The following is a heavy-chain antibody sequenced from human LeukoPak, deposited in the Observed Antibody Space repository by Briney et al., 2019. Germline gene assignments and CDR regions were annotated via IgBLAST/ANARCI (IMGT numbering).Heavy chain of an antibody. V-gene: IGHV4-38-2*02. CDR1: VYSISSGYY. D-gene: IGHD3-22*01. CDR3: ARGRDSSGYYYDAFDI. Sequence: PSETLSLTCTVSVYSISSGYYWGWIRQPPGKGLEWIGSIYHSGSTYYNPSLKSRVTISVDTSKNQFSLKLSSVTAADTAVYYCARGRDSSGYYYDAFDIWGQGTMVTVSS. CDR2: IYHSGST. J-gene: IGHJ3*02.